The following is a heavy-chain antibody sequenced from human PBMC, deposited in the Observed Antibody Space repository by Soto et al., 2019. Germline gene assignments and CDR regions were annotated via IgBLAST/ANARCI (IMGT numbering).Heavy chain of an antibody. CDR1: GFTFSDYY. V-gene: IGHV3-11*01. Sequence: QVQLVESGGGLVKPGGSLRLSCAASGFTFSDYYMSWIRQAAGKGLEWVSYISNSGNTIYYADSVKGRFTISRDNAKNSLYLQMNSLRAEDTAVYYCARDLLVAATPFDYWGQGTLVTVSS. CDR3: ARDLLVAATPFDY. D-gene: IGHD2-15*01. CDR2: ISNSGNTI. J-gene: IGHJ4*02.